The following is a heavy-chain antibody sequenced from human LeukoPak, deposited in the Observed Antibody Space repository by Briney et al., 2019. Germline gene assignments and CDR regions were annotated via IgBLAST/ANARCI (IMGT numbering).Heavy chain of an antibody. CDR2: ISIRGGDA. D-gene: IGHD1-1*01. CDR1: GFTFSNSA. CDR3: AKEEVPNDY. V-gene: IGHV3-23*01. Sequence: GGSLRLSCAVSGFTFSNSAMSWVRQAPGKGLEWVSGISIRGGDAYYADSVTGRFTISRDNSKSTLYLQMDSLRAEDTAVYYCAKEEVPNDYWGQGTLVTVSS. J-gene: IGHJ4*02.